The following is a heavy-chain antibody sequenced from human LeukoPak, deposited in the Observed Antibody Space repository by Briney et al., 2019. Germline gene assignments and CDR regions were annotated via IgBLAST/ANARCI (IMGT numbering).Heavy chain of an antibody. J-gene: IGHJ5*02. CDR1: GGSISSGGYY. Sequence: PSETLSLTCTVSGGSISSGGYYWSWIRQHPGKGLEWIGYIYYSGSTYYNPSLKSRVTISVDTSKNQFSLKLSPVTAADTAVYYCARGKYYGSGSYYSWFDPWGQGTLVTVSS. V-gene: IGHV4-31*03. CDR3: ARGKYYGSGSYYSWFDP. D-gene: IGHD3-10*01. CDR2: IYYSGST.